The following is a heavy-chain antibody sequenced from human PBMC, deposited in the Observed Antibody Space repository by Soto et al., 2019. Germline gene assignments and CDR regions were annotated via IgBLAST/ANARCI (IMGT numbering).Heavy chain of an antibody. Sequence: GVLRLSCAASGFTFSSYAMSWVRQAPGKGLEWVSAISGSGGSTYYADSVKGRFTISRDNSKNTLYLQMNSLRAEDTAVYYCASMDYGDYVQLFDYWGQGTLVTVSS. D-gene: IGHD4-17*01. V-gene: IGHV3-23*01. CDR3: ASMDYGDYVQLFDY. CDR2: ISGSGGST. J-gene: IGHJ4*02. CDR1: GFTFSSYA.